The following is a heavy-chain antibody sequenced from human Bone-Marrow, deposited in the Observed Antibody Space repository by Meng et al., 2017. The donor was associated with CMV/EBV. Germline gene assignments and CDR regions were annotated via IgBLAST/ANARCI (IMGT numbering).Heavy chain of an antibody. CDR1: GYTFTSYG. J-gene: IGHJ4*02. Sequence: SVKVSCKASGYTFTSYGISWVRQAPGQGLEWVGGIVPVFGTANYAQKLQGRVTITTDKSTSTVYMDLSSLRSEDTAVYYCAREGRGHTYGFLLSYFDDWGQGTLVTVSS. D-gene: IGHD5-18*01. CDR2: IVPVFGTA. CDR3: AREGRGHTYGFLLSYFDD. V-gene: IGHV1-69*05.